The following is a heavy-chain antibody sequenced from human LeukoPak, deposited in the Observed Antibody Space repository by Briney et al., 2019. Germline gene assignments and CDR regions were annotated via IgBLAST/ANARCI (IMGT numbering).Heavy chain of an antibody. CDR1: GYSISSGYF. Sequence: SETLSLTCTVSGYSISSGYFWGWIRQSPGKGLEWIGSISHGGTTYYNPSLKSRFTMSVDKSKNQVSLKLTPVTASDMAVYFCARGENPLNVNIAIIDYWGQGTLVTVSP. D-gene: IGHD6-13*01. V-gene: IGHV4-38-2*02. J-gene: IGHJ4*02. CDR3: ARGENPLNVNIAIIDY. CDR2: ISHGGTT.